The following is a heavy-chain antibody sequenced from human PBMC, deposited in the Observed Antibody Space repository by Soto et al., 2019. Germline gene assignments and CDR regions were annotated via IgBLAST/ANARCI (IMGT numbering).Heavy chain of an antibody. V-gene: IGHV1-3*01. D-gene: IGHD2-2*01. CDR1: GYTFTSYA. J-gene: IGHJ4*02. CDR3: AGLMASPVAMVAY. Sequence: ASVKVSCKASGYTFTSYAMHWVRQAPGQRLEWMGWINAGNGNTKYSQKFQGRVTITRDTSASTAYMELSGLRSEDTAVYYCAGLMASPVAMVAYWGQGTLVTVSS. CDR2: INAGNGNT.